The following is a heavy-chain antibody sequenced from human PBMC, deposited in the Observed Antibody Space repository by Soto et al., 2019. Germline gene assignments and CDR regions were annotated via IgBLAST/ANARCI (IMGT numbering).Heavy chain of an antibody. J-gene: IGHJ6*02. D-gene: IGHD5-12*01. CDR1: GFTFITYA. Sequence: QVQLVESGGGVVQPGRSLRLSCAASGFTFITYAMHWVRQAPGKGLEWVAVISYDGSNKYYADSVKGRFSISRDNSKNTLYLQMNSLRAEDTAVYYCAIYRGNYYYYGMDVWGQGTTVTVSS. CDR3: AIYRGNYYYYGMDV. CDR2: ISYDGSNK. V-gene: IGHV3-30-3*01.